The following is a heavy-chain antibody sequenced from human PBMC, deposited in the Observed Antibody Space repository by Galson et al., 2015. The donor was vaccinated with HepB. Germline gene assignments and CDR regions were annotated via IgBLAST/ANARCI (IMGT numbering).Heavy chain of an antibody. D-gene: IGHD6-13*01. CDR1: GFNFDEYS. Sequence: SLRLSCAASGFNFDEYSMHWVRQVPGKGLEWVSHINRYGRDKFYSDSVKGRFTVSRDNNKNFLYLQMHSLTSEDTALYYCAKEYQGSSWTGLGDWGQGTLVTVSS. CDR2: INRYGRDK. J-gene: IGHJ4*02. CDR3: AKEYQGSSWTGLGD. V-gene: IGHV3-43*01.